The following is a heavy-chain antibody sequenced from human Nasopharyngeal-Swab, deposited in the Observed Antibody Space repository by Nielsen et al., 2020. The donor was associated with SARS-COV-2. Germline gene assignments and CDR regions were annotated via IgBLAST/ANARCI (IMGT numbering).Heavy chain of an antibody. V-gene: IGHV3-7*01. D-gene: IGHD3-16*01. CDR2: IKQGGSER. Sequence: VRQAPGKGLEWVANIKQGGSERNYVDSVKGRFTISRDNAKNSLYPQMNSLRAEDTAVYYCAREAREGGGFDIWGQGTMVTVSS. CDR3: AREAREGGGFDI. J-gene: IGHJ3*02.